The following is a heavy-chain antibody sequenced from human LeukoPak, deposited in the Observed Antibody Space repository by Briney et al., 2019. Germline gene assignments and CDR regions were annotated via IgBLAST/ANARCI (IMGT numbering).Heavy chain of an antibody. CDR2: ISSSSSYI. D-gene: IGHD3-10*01. Sequence: GGSLRLSCAASGFTFSSYSMNWVRQAPGKGLEWVSSISSSSSYIYYADSVKGRFTISRDNAKNSLYLQMNSLRAEDTAVYFCARYGSGSNYRDPFDSWGQGTLVTVSS. J-gene: IGHJ4*02. CDR1: GFTFSSYS. CDR3: ARYGSGSNYRDPFDS. V-gene: IGHV3-21*01.